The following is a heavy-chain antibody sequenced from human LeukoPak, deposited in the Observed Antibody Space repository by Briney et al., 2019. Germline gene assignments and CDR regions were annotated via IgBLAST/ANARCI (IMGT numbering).Heavy chain of an antibody. J-gene: IGHJ6*03. CDR2: IIPILGIA. D-gene: IGHD3-3*01. Sequence: ASVKVSCKASGGTFSSYAISWVRQAPGQGLEWMGRIIPILGIANYAQKFQGRVTITADKSTSTAYMELSSLRSEDTAVYYCARIWLTIFGVVSRSGMDVWGKGTTVTVSS. CDR1: GGTFSSYA. V-gene: IGHV1-69*04. CDR3: ARIWLTIFGVVSRSGMDV.